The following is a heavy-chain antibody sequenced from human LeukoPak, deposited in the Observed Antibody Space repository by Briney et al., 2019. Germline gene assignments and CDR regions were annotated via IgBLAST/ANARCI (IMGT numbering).Heavy chain of an antibody. CDR3: ARYPSRAYCGAHCRGYFDY. V-gene: IGHV1-8*01. Sequence: GASVKVSCKASGYTFTSYDINWVRQATGQGLEWMGWMNPNSGNTGYAQKFQGRVTMTRNTSISTAYMELSSLRSEDTAVYYCARYPSRAYCGAHCRGYFDYWGQGTLVTVSS. J-gene: IGHJ4*02. CDR1: GYTFTSYD. CDR2: MNPNSGNT. D-gene: IGHD2-21*01.